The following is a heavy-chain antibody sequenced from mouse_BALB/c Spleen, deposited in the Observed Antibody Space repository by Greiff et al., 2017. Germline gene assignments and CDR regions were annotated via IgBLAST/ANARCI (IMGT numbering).Heavy chain of an antibody. V-gene: IGHV1-5*01. D-gene: IGHD2-4*01. CDR2: IYPGNSDT. CDR3: TNKPFYYDYDRAMDY. J-gene: IGHJ4*01. Sequence: EVKLQESGTVLARPGASVKMSCKASGYTFTSYWMHWVKQRPGQGLEWIGAIYPGNSDTSYNQKFKGKAKLTAVTSTSTAYMELSSLTNEDSAVYYCTNKPFYYDYDRAMDYWGQGTSVTVSS. CDR1: GYTFTSYW.